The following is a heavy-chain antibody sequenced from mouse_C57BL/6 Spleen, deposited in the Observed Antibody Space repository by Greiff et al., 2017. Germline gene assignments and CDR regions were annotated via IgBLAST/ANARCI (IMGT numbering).Heavy chain of an antibody. CDR2: ISSGSSTI. CDR3: ARREPHWYFDV. CDR1: GFTFSDYG. Sequence: EVKLVESGGGLVKPGGSLKLSCAASGFTFSDYGMHWVRQAPEKGLEWVAYISSGSSTIYYADTVKGRFTFSRDNAKNTLFLQMTSLRSEDTAMYYCARREPHWYFDVWGTGTTVTVSS. V-gene: IGHV5-17*01. J-gene: IGHJ1*03.